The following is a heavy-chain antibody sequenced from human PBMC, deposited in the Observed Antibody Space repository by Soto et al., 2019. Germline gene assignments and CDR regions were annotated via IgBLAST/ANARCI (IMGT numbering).Heavy chain of an antibody. V-gene: IGHV1-46*03. D-gene: IGHD6-13*01. CDR3: ARVYGGSSWYPYYYYGMDV. CDR1: GYTFTSYY. J-gene: IGHJ6*02. CDR2: INPSGGST. Sequence: ASVKVSCKASGYTFTSYYMHWVRQAPGQGLEWMGIINPSGGSTSYAQKFQGRVTMTRDTSTSTVYMELSSLRSEDTAVYYCARVYGGSSWYPYYYYGMDVWGQGTTVTVSS.